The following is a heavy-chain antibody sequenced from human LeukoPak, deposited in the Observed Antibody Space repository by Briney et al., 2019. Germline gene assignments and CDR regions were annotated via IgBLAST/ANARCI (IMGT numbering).Heavy chain of an antibody. CDR2: IKQDGSEK. CDR1: GFTFSSYW. Sequence: GSLRLSCAASGFTFSSYWMHWVRQAPGKGLVWVANIKQDGSEKYYVDSVKGRFTISRDNAKNSLYLQMNSLRAEDTAVYYCARTGIAVADAFDYWGQGTLVTVSS. CDR3: ARTGIAVADAFDY. V-gene: IGHV3-7*03. D-gene: IGHD6-19*01. J-gene: IGHJ4*02.